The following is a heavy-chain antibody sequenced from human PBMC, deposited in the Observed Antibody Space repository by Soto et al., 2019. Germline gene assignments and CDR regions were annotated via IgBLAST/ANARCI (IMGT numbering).Heavy chain of an antibody. D-gene: IGHD2-2*01. V-gene: IGHV1-3*01. J-gene: IGHJ4*02. CDR3: ARDFRDIVVVPAATDY. CDR1: GYTFTSYA. Sequence: GASVKVSCKASGYTFTSYAMHWVRQAPGQRLKWMGWINAGNGNTKYSQKFQGRVTITRDTSASTAYMELSSLRSEDTAVYYCARDFRDIVVVPAATDYWGQGTLVTVSS. CDR2: INAGNGNT.